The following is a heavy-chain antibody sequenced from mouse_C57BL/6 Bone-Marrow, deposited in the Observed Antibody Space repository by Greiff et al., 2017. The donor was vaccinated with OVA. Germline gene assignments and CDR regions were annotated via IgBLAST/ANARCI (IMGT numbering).Heavy chain of an antibody. CDR2: INPSNGGT. V-gene: IGHV1-53*01. J-gene: IGHJ2*01. D-gene: IGHD2-2*01. CDR1: GYTFTSYW. CDR3: ARDWFCIDY. Sequence: QVQLQQPGTELVKPGASVKLSCKASGYTFTSYWMPWVKQRPGQGLEWIGNINPSNGGTNYNETVKSKVTMTVDKSTSTAYMQLSSLTSEDSAVYYCARDWFCIDYWGQGNTLTGSA.